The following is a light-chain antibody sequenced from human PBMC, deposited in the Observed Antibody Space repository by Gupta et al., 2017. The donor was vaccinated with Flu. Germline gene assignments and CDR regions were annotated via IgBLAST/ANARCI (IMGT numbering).Light chain of an antibody. Sequence: VAPGQPAASSSMSSHCRVCTGSSSVLDWFQQKPGQAPRRLIYLVSHRHSGVPDRFSGSSSGTDFTLKISRVEAEDVGIYFCIQGKHLPWTFGQGTKVEIK. J-gene: IGKJ1*01. CDR1: HCRVCTGSSSV. V-gene: IGKV2-30*01. CDR2: LVS. CDR3: IQGKHLPWT.